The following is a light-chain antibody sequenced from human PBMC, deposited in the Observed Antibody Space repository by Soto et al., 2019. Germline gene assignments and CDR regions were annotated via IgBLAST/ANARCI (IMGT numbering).Light chain of an antibody. CDR2: GAS. CDR1: QSVSSN. CDR3: QQYNNWPPWT. J-gene: IGKJ1*01. Sequence: EIVMTQSPATLSVSPGERATLSCRASQSVSSNLAWYQQKPGQAPRLLIYGASTRATGIPARFSGSGSGTEFTLTISSLKSEDFAVYYCQQYNNWPPWTFGQGTKVEI. V-gene: IGKV3-15*01.